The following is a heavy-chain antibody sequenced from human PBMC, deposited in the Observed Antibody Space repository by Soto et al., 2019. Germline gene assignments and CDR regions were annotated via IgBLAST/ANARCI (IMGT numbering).Heavy chain of an antibody. D-gene: IGHD6-13*01. V-gene: IGHV3-30*18. CDR3: AKSWYRYSSSQEYFDY. J-gene: IGHJ4*02. CDR2: ISYDGSNK. CDR1: GFTFSSYG. Sequence: PGGSLRFSGAASGFTFSSYGMHWVRQAPGKGLEWVAVISYDGSNKYYADSVKGRFTISRDNSKNTLYLQMNSLRAEDTAVYYCAKSWYRYSSSQEYFDYWGQGTLVTVSS.